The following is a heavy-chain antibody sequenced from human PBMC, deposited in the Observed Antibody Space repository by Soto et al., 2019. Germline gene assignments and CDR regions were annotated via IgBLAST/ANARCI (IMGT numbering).Heavy chain of an antibody. V-gene: IGHV1-69*01. CDR1: GGTFSSYA. CDR3: ARDLDVVVPAATYYYYGMDV. J-gene: IGHJ6*02. CDR2: IIPIFGTA. Sequence: QVQLVQSGAEVKKPGSSVKVSCKASGGTFSSYAISWVRQAPGQGLEWMGGIIPIFGTANYAQKFQGRVTITADESTSTAYMELNSLRSEDTAVYYCARDLDVVVPAATYYYYGMDVWGQGTTVTVSS. D-gene: IGHD2-2*01.